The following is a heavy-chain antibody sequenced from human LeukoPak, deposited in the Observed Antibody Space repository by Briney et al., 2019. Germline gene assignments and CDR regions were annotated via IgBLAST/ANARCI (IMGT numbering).Heavy chain of an antibody. D-gene: IGHD3-10*01. J-gene: IGHJ6*03. CDR2: IYTSGST. V-gene: IGHV4-4*07. CDR3: ARDEKGVYYGSGSYYYYYYMDV. Sequence: SETLSLTCTVSGGSISSYYWSWIRQPAGKGLEWIGRIYTSGSTNYNPSLKSRVTMSVDTSENQFSLKLSSVTAADTAVYYCARDEKGVYYGSGSYYYYYYMDVWGKGTTVTISS. CDR1: GGSISSYY.